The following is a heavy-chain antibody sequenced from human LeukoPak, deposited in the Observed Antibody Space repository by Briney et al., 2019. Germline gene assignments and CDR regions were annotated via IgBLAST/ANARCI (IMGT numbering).Heavy chain of an antibody. CDR1: GFTFISHA. Sequence: HPGGSLRLSCRVSGFTFISHAMSWVRQAPGKGLEWVSAISGSGGSTYYADSVKGRITISRDNSKNTLYLQMNSLRAEDTAVYYCAKSSGYNGFRFAYWGQGTLVTVSS. J-gene: IGHJ4*02. CDR3: AKSSGYNGFRFAY. CDR2: ISGSGGST. V-gene: IGHV3-23*01. D-gene: IGHD5-24*01.